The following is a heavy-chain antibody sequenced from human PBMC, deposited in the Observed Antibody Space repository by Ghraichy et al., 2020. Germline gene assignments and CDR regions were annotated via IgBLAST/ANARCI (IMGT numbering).Heavy chain of an antibody. D-gene: IGHD6-19*01. V-gene: IGHV1-2*02. Sequence: ASVKVSCKASGYTFTGYYMHWVRQAPGQGLEWMGWINPNSGATNYAQKFQGRVTMTRDTSISTAYMELSSLRSDDTAVFYCARGIAVAGMWDWGQGTLVTVSS. CDR2: INPNSGAT. J-gene: IGHJ4*02. CDR1: GYTFTGYY. CDR3: ARGIAVAGMWD.